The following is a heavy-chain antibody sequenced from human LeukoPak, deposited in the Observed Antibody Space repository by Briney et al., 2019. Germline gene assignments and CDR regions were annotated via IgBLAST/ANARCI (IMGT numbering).Heavy chain of an antibody. Sequence: SETLSLTCTVSGGSISSGGYYWSWIRQHPWKGLGWIGYIYYSGSTYYNPSLKSRVTISVDTSKNQFSLKLSFVTAADTAVYYCARAGYYLDYWGQGTLVTVSS. D-gene: IGHD6-13*01. CDR1: GGSISSGGYY. J-gene: IGHJ4*02. V-gene: IGHV4-31*03. CDR2: IYYSGST. CDR3: ARAGYYLDY.